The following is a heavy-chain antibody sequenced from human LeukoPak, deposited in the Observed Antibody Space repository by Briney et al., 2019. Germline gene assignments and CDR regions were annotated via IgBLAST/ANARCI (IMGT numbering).Heavy chain of an antibody. V-gene: IGHV3-21*01. CDR1: GFTFSSYS. D-gene: IGHD2-8*01. CDR2: ISSSSSYI. J-gene: IGHJ4*02. CDR3: AVSYCTNGVCYNRYFDY. Sequence: GGSLRLSCAASGFTFSSYSTNWVRQAPGKGLEWVSSISSSSSYIYHADSVKGRFTISRDNAKNSLYLQMNSLRAEDTAVYYCAVSYCTNGVCYNRYFDYWGQGTLVTVSS.